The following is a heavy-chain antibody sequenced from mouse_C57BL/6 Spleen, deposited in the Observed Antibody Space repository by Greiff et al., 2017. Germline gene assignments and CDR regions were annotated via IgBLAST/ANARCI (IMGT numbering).Heavy chain of an antibody. CDR2: IYPGSGST. V-gene: IGHV1-55*01. CDR3: ARMDISGFAY. D-gene: IGHD3-2*02. Sequence: QVQLQQPGAELVKPGASVKMSCKASGYTFTSYWITWVKQRPGQGLEWIGDIYPGSGSTNYNEKFKSTATLTVDTSSSTAYMQISSLASEDSAVYYCARMDISGFAYWGQGTLVTVSA. CDR1: GYTFTSYW. J-gene: IGHJ3*01.